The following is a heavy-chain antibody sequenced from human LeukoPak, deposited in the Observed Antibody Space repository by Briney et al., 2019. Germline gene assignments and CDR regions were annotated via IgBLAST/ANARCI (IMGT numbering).Heavy chain of an antibody. D-gene: IGHD5-18*01. J-gene: IGHJ6*02. Sequence: PGGFLRLSCAASGFTFSSYWMSWVRQAPGKGLKWVANIKQDGSVKYYVDSVKGRFTISRDNAMNSLYLQMNSLRAEDTAVYYCARDTAMVTSVDYYGMDVWGQGTTVTVSS. CDR1: GFTFSSYW. CDR3: ARDTAMVTSVDYYGMDV. V-gene: IGHV3-7*05. CDR2: IKQDGSVK.